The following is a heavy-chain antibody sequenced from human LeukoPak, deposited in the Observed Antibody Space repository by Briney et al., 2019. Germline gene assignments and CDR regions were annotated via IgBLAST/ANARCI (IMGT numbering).Heavy chain of an antibody. Sequence: GESLKISCKGSGYSFPSYWIAWVRRMPGKGLEWMGIIFPGDSDTRYSPSFQGQVTISVDKSISTAYLQWGSLKASDTAMYYCARGRPIDYWGQGTLVTVSS. CDR3: ARGRPIDY. V-gene: IGHV5-51*01. CDR2: IFPGDSDT. CDR1: GYSFPSYW. J-gene: IGHJ4*02.